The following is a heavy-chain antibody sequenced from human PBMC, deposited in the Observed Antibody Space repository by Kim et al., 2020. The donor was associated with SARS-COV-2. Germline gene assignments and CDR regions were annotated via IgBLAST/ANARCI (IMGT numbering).Heavy chain of an antibody. V-gene: IGHV3-21*01. D-gene: IGHD1-26*01. CDR3: ARDPERVGAKGAFDI. Sequence: GGSLRLSCAASGFTFSTYSMNWVRQAPGKGLEWVSSISISSGYIYYADSVKGRFTISRDDAKNSLFLQMNSLRAEDTAVYYCARDPERVGAKGAFDIWGPGTMVTVSS. CDR1: GFTFSTYS. CDR2: ISISSGYI. J-gene: IGHJ3*02.